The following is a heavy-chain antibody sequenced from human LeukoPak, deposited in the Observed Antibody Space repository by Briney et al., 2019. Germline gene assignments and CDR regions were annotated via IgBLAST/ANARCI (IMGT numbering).Heavy chain of an antibody. Sequence: KPGGSLRLSCAASGFTFSSYAMSWVRQAPGKGLEWVSAISGSGGSTYYADSVKGRFTISRDSSKNTLYLQMNSLRAEDTAVYYCAKDSFKAVAGSFDYWGQGTLVTVSS. V-gene: IGHV3-23*01. D-gene: IGHD6-19*01. CDR3: AKDSFKAVAGSFDY. CDR1: GFTFSSYA. CDR2: ISGSGGST. J-gene: IGHJ4*02.